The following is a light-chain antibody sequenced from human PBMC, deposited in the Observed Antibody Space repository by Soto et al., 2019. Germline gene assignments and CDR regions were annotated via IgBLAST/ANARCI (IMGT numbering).Light chain of an antibody. CDR2: GAS. Sequence: EIVMTQSPATLSVSPGERATLSCRASQSVSSNLAWFQQNPGQAPRLLIYGASTRATGIPARFSGSGSGTDFTLTISSLQSEDFAVYYCQQCGSLPGTFGQGTKVESK. CDR1: QSVSSN. CDR3: QQCGSLPGT. V-gene: IGKV3-15*01. J-gene: IGKJ1*01.